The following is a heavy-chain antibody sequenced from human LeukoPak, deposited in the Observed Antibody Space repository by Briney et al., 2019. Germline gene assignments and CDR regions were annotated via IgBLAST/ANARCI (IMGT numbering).Heavy chain of an antibody. Sequence: GGSLGLSCAASGFTFSSYWMHWVRQAPGKGLVWVSRIDSDGSSTIYADSAKGRFTISRDNAKNTLYLQMNSLRAEDTAVYYCARSGAPTLDYWGQGTLVIVSS. V-gene: IGHV3-74*01. J-gene: IGHJ4*02. CDR1: GFTFSSYW. CDR3: ARSGAPTLDY. CDR2: IDSDGSST. D-gene: IGHD2-15*01.